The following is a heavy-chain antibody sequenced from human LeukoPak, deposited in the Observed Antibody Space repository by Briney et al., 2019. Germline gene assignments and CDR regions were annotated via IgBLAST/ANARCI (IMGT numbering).Heavy chain of an antibody. D-gene: IGHD2-21*02. Sequence: PSETLSLTCTVSGASVSSSDFYWNWIRQPAGKGLEWIGRGYTSGTTDYNPSLKSRLTISVDTSTNRFSLKLSSVTAADTAVYFCARGGRQQWLLFAFHIWGQGTMVTVSS. CDR1: GASVSSSDFY. CDR2: GYTSGTT. CDR3: ARGGRQQWLLFAFHI. J-gene: IGHJ3*02. V-gene: IGHV4-61*02.